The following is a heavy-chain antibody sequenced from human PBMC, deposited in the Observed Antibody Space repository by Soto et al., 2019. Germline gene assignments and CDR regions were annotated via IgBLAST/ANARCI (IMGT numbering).Heavy chain of an antibody. V-gene: IGHV4-39*01. D-gene: IGHD3-22*01. CDR1: GGSISSSSYF. Sequence: SETLSLTCTVSGGSISSSSYFWAWVRQSPAKGLEWIGSINYRRTTFYSTSLKNQVTIPIDTSRNQLSLTLNSVTAADTAVYYCARRLYYDSSGFEGGGMDVWGQGTTVT. J-gene: IGHJ6*02. CDR2: INYRRTT. CDR3: ARRLYYDSSGFEGGGMDV.